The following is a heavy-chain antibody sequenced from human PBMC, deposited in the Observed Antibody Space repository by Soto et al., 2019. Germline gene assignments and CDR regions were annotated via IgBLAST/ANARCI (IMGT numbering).Heavy chain of an antibody. CDR3: ARESEDLTSNFDY. CDR1: GFTFTRYS. Sequence: GGPLRLSCAASGFTFTRYSMNWVRQAPGKGLEWVSSISSTTNYIYYGDSMKGRFTISRDNAKNSLYLEMNSLRAEDTAVYYCARESEDLTSNFDYWGQGTLVTVSS. V-gene: IGHV3-21*06. CDR2: ISSTTNYI. J-gene: IGHJ4*02.